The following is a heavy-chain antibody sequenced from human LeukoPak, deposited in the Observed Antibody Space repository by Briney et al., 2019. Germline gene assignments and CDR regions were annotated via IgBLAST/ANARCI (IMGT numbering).Heavy chain of an antibody. CDR2: ITSKSDGGTT. CDR3: TTRLYSSGIFVY. CDR1: GFTFSNAW. J-gene: IGHJ4*02. D-gene: IGHD6-19*01. V-gene: IGHV3-15*01. Sequence: PGGSLRLSCAASGFTFSNAWMSWVRQAPGKGLEWVGRITSKSDGGTTDYAAPVKGRFTISRDDSKNTVHLQMNSLKSEDTAVYYCTTRLYSSGIFVYWGQRTLVTVSS.